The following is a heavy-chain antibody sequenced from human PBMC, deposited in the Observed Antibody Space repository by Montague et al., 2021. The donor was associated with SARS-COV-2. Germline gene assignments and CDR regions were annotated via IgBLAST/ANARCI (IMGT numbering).Heavy chain of an antibody. J-gene: IGHJ4*02. V-gene: IGHV4-59*12. D-gene: IGHD1-20*01. CDR1: DDSISGYY. CDR2: INHSGTS. CDR3: ARESSFGISGRFES. Sequence: SETLSLTCSINDDSISGYYWAWIRQPPGKGLEWIGFINHSGTSTYSPSLKSRVTITIDTSKKEFSLRLTSLTPADTAMYFCARESSFGISGRFESWGQGSQVTVSS.